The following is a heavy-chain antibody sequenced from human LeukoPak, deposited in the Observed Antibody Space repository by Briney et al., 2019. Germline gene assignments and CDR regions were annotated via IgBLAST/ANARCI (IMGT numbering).Heavy chain of an antibody. CDR1: GGTFSSYA. CDR2: IIPTFGTA. V-gene: IGHV1-69*05. D-gene: IGHD3-16*02. Sequence: GASVKVSCKASGGTFSSYAISWVRQAPGQGLEWMGRIIPTFGTANYAQKFQGRVTITTDESTSTAYMELSSLRSEDTAVYYCARVSLLGELSSHFDYWGQGTLVTVSS. CDR3: ARVSLLGELSSHFDY. J-gene: IGHJ4*02.